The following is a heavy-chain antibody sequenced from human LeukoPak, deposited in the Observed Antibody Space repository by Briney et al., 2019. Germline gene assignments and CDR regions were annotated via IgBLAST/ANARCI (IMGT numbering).Heavy chain of an antibody. Sequence: SLKVSCKDSGGTFCSYTISWVRQTPGQGLEWMGGIIPIFGTANYAQNFQGRVTITADESPSTAYMELSSLRSEDTAVYSCARFQDYDFWSGYPTDYWGQGNLVTVSS. D-gene: IGHD3-3*01. V-gene: IGHV1-69*13. CDR2: IIPIFGTA. CDR1: GGTFCSYT. CDR3: ARFQDYDFWSGYPTDY. J-gene: IGHJ4*02.